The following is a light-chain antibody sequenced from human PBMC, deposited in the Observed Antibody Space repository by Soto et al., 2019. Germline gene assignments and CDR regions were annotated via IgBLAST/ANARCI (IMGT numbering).Light chain of an antibody. CDR3: GTWDSSLRGV. Sequence: QSVLTQPPSVSAAPGQNVTISCSGSYSNIGNNDVSRYQQFPGTVPKLLIYDNYKRPSGIPDRFSGSKSGTSATLGISGLQTWDEADYYCGTWDSSLRGVFGGGTKLTVL. J-gene: IGLJ2*01. CDR2: DNY. V-gene: IGLV1-51*01. CDR1: YSNIGNND.